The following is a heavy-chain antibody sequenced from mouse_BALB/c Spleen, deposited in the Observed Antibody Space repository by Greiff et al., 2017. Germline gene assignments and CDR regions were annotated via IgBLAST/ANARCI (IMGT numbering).Heavy chain of an antibody. V-gene: IGHV10-1*02. CDR1: GFTFNTYA. CDR2: IRSKSNNYAT. Sequence: EVQLVESGGGLVQPKGSLKLSCAASGFTFNTYAMNWVRQAPGKGLEWVARIRSKSNNYATYYADSVKDRFTISRDDSQSMLYLQMNNLKTEDTAMYYCVRHSSYRYLNYYARDYWGQGTSVTVSA. D-gene: IGHD2-14*01. CDR3: VRHSSYRYLNYYARDY. J-gene: IGHJ4*01.